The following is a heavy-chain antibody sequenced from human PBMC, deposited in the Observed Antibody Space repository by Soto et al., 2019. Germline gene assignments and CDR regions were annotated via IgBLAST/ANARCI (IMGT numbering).Heavy chain of an antibody. V-gene: IGHV3-33*01. D-gene: IGHD6-19*01. CDR1: GFTFSSYG. J-gene: IGHJ4*02. CDR2: IWYDGSNK. Sequence: QVQLVESGGGVVQPGRSLRLSCAASGFTFSSYGMHWVRQAPGKGLEWVAVIWYDGSNKYYADSVKGRFTISRDNSKNTLYLQMNSQRAEDTAVYYCSRDSSSGWYRGDFDYWGQGTLVTVSS. CDR3: SRDSSSGWYRGDFDY.